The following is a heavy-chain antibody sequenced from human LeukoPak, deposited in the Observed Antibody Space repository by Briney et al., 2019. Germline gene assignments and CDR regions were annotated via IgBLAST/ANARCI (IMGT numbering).Heavy chain of an antibody. V-gene: IGHV4-38-2*02. J-gene: IGHJ5*02. Sequence: MASETLSLTCTVSGYSISSGYYWGWIRQPPGKGLEWIGSIYHSGSTYYNPSLKSRVTISVDTSKNQFSLKLSSVTVADTAVYYCARESSGSYGTNWFDPWGQGTLVTVSS. CDR2: IYHSGST. CDR3: ARESSGSYGTNWFDP. CDR1: GYSISSGYY. D-gene: IGHD1-26*01.